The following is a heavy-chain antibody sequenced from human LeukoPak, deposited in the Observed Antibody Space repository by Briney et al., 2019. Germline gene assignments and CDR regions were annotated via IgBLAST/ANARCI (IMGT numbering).Heavy chain of an antibody. CDR1: GFTFSNYA. D-gene: IGHD3-16*01. V-gene: IGHV3-21*01. CDR2: FGTRSSSI. CDR3: ARENDQGFDY. J-gene: IGHJ4*02. Sequence: NPGGSLRLSCAASGFTFSNYAMNWVRQAPGKGLEWVSSFGTRSSSIYYAHSVTGRFIVSRDNAKNSLFLQMNSLRAEDTAVYYCARENDQGFDYWGQGTLVTVSS.